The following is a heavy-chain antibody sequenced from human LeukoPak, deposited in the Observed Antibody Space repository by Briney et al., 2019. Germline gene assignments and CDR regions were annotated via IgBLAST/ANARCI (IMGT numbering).Heavy chain of an antibody. D-gene: IGHD2-2*01. V-gene: IGHV4-4*02. J-gene: IGHJ4*02. CDR3: ARDRDIVPHQPHY. CDR1: GGSIMVSNW. CDR2: VYHDGNS. Sequence: PSETLSLTCTVSGGSIMVSNWGSGGRQSPGEGLGWIGEVYHDGNSNYNPSLKSRVTISVDKPKNQFSLNLHSVPAADTAVYFCARDRDIVPHQPHYWGQGTLVTVSS.